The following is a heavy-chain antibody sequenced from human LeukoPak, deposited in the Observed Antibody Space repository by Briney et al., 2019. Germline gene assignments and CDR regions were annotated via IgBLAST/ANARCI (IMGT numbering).Heavy chain of an antibody. CDR2: ISTTGDT. Sequence: PSETLSLTCTVSGGSVSSGSNYWTWIRQPAGKGLEWIGRISTTGDTNYNPSLKSRVSISVDTSRNQFSLKLRSVTAADTAVYYCARDLSYNWFDPWGQGTLVTVSS. J-gene: IGHJ5*02. CDR3: ARDLSYNWFDP. D-gene: IGHD2-2*01. CDR1: GGSVSSGSNY. V-gene: IGHV4-61*02.